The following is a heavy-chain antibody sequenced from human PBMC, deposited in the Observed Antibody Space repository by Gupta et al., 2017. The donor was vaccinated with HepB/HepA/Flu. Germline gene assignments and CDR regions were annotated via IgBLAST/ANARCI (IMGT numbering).Heavy chain of an antibody. Sequence: QMQLVQSGAEVKKTGSSVKVSCKASGYTFTYRYLHWVRQAPGQELEWMGWITPSNGNTNYAQKFQDRVTITRDRSMSTAYMELSSLRSEDTAMYYCASHSERAYCGGDCPGDAFDIWGQGTMVTVSS. CDR2: ITPSNGNT. J-gene: IGHJ3*02. V-gene: IGHV1-45*02. CDR1: GYTFTYRY. CDR3: ASHSERAYCGGDCPGDAFDI. D-gene: IGHD2-21*01.